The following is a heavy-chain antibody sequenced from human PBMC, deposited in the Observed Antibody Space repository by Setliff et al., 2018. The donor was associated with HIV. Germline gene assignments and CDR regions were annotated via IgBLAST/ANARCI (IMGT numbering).Heavy chain of an antibody. CDR2: IDYNGNT. CDR1: GGSVSDTSYY. J-gene: IGHJ5*01. D-gene: IGHD3-16*01. Sequence: PSETLSLTCTVSGGSVSDTSYYWAWIRQPPGKGLEWIGTIDYNGNTYYNASLRSRAIISGDMSKNQFSLNLNSVTASETAVYYCARHRYRFGIDSWGQGALVTVSS. CDR3: ARHRYRFGIDS. V-gene: IGHV4-39*01.